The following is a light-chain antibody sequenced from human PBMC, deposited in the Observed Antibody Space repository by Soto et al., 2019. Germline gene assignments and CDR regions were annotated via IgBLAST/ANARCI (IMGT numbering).Light chain of an antibody. Sequence: QSVLTQPASVSGSPGQSITISRTGTSSDVGGYNYVSWYQQHPGKAPKLMIYEVSNRPSGVSNRFSGSKSGNTASLTISGLQAEDEADYYCSSYTSSSTLYVFGTGTRSPS. CDR3: SSYTSSSTLYV. J-gene: IGLJ1*01. CDR2: EVS. CDR1: SSDVGGYNY. V-gene: IGLV2-14*01.